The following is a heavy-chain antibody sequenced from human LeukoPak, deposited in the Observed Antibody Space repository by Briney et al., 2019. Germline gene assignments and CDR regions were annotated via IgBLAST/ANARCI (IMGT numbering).Heavy chain of an antibody. V-gene: IGHV3-7*03. CDR2: IKEDGSEK. CDR3: ARAGGWAFDY. J-gene: IGHJ4*02. D-gene: IGHD6-19*01. Sequence: GGSLRLSCGASGFSFSSYWMSWVRQAPGKGLEWVASIKEDGSEKYYVDSVKGRFTMSRDNAKNSLYLQMNSLRAEDTAVYYCARAGGWAFDYWGQGTLVTVSS. CDR1: GFSFSSYW.